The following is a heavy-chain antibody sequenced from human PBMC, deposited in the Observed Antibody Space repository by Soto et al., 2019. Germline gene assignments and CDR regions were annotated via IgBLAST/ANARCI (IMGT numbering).Heavy chain of an antibody. CDR3: ARSSTYYDFWSGYSTNMNHEF. J-gene: IGHJ4*02. Sequence: QVQLQQWGAGLLKPSETLSLTCAVYGGSFSGYYWSWIRQPPGKGLEWIGEINHSGSTNYNPSLKSRVTISVATSKNQFSLKLSSVTAADTAVYYCARSSTYYDFWSGYSTNMNHEFWGQGTLVTVSS. CDR2: INHSGST. CDR1: GGSFSGYY. D-gene: IGHD3-3*01. V-gene: IGHV4-34*01.